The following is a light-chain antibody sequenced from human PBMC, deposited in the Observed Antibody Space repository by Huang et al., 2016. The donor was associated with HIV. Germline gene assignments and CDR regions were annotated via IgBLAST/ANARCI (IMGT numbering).Light chain of an antibody. CDR3: QQSYFSPRWT. Sequence: DIQMTQSPSSLSASVGDRVTIACRASYSVSNYVNWYRQKSGKAPELLLFGASRLQSGVPSRFSASGSGTDFTLTISSLQPEDFATDYCQQSYFSPRWTFGQGTRVEIK. CDR1: YSVSNY. J-gene: IGKJ1*01. V-gene: IGKV1-39*01. CDR2: GAS.